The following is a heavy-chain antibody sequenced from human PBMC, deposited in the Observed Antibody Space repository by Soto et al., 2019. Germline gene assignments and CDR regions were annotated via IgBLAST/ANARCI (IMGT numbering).Heavy chain of an antibody. Sequence: GGSLRLSCAASGFSFSNYGMNWVRLAPGKGLEWVSTITTSGGSTFYADSVKGRFTIFRDNSRSTVSLQIDSLRVDATAVYYCASSLSPWVRKPPYYWGLGTPVTVSS. D-gene: IGHD3-10*01. CDR1: GFSFSNYG. J-gene: IGHJ4*02. CDR2: ITTSGGST. V-gene: IGHV3-23*01. CDR3: ASSLSPWVRKPPYY.